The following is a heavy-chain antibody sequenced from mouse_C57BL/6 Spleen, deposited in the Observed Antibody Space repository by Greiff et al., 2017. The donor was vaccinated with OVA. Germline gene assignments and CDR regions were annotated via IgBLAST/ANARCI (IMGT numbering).Heavy chain of an antibody. J-gene: IGHJ3*01. CDR3: ARDYSNYERVWFAY. Sequence: EVNVVESGGGLVKPGGSLKLSCAASGFTFSDYGMHWVRQAPEKGLEWVAYISSGSSTIYYADTVKGRFTISRDNAKNTLFLQMTSLRSEDTAMYYCARDYSNYERVWFAYWGQGTLVTVSA. V-gene: IGHV5-17*01. D-gene: IGHD2-5*01. CDR1: GFTFSDYG. CDR2: ISSGSSTI.